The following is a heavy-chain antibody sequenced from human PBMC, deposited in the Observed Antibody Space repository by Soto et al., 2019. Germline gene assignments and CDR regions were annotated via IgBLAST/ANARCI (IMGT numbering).Heavy chain of an antibody. CDR2: ISGSGGNT. CDR1: GFTFSSYA. D-gene: IGHD1-26*01. CDR3: AKSLRWSYPFDY. Sequence: EVQLLESGGGLVQPGGSLRLSCATSGFTFSSYAMSWVRQAPGKGLEWVSTISGSGGNTYYADSVKGRFTISRDNSKNTLYLQMNSLRAEDTAVYYCAKSLRWSYPFDYWGQGTLVTVSS. J-gene: IGHJ4*02. V-gene: IGHV3-23*01.